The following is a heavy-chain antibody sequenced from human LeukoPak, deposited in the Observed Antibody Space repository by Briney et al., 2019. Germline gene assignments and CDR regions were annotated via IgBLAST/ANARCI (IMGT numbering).Heavy chain of an antibody. V-gene: IGHV3-11*01. Sequence: GGSLRLSCAASGFTFSDYYMSWIRQAPGKGLEWVSYISSSGSTIYYADSVKGRFTISRDNAKSSLYLQMNSLRAEDTAVYYCARDKAYYYDNSGSGWFDPWGQGTLVTVSS. D-gene: IGHD3-22*01. CDR3: ARDKAYYYDNSGSGWFDP. J-gene: IGHJ5*02. CDR1: GFTFSDYY. CDR2: ISSSGSTI.